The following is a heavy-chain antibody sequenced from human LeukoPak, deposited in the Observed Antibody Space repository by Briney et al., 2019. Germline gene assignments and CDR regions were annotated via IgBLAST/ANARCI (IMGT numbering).Heavy chain of an antibody. V-gene: IGHV1-2*02. J-gene: IGHJ4*02. CDR2: INPNSGGT. CDR3: ARDHYGDPNY. CDR1: GYTFTGYY. D-gene: IGHD4-17*01. Sequence: ASVKVSCKASGYTFTGYYMHWVRQAPGQGLEWMGWINPNSGGTNYAQKFQGRVTMTRDTSISTGYMELNRLISDDTAVYYCARDHYGDPNYWGQGTLVTVSS.